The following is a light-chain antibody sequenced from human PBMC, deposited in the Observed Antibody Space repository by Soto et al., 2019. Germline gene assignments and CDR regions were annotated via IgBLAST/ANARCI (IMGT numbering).Light chain of an antibody. CDR3: SSFTTITTRV. Sequence: QSALTQPASVTGSPGQSLTISCTGTSSDVGAYNYVSWYQQHTVRAPKLLIYEVYYRPSGVSNRFSGSKSGNTAYLTISGLQAEEEADYYCSSFTTITTRVFGGGTKMTVL. CDR2: EVY. CDR1: SSDVGAYNY. J-gene: IGLJ3*02. V-gene: IGLV2-14*01.